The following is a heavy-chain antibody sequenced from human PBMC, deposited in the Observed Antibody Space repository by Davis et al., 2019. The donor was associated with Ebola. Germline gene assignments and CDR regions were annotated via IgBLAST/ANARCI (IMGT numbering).Heavy chain of an antibody. CDR1: GFTFSSYG. Sequence: GESLKISCAASGFTFSSYGMHWVRQAPGKGLEWVAFIRYDGSNKYYADSVKGRFTISRDNSKNTLYLQMNSLRAEDTAVYYCARGRLTGTDYFDYWGQGTLVTVSS. D-gene: IGHD1-20*01. V-gene: IGHV3-30*02. CDR2: IRYDGSNK. J-gene: IGHJ4*02. CDR3: ARGRLTGTDYFDY.